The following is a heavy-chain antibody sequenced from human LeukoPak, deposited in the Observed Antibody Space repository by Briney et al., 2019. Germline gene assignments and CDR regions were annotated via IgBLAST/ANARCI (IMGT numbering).Heavy chain of an antibody. V-gene: IGHV3-7*03. CDR2: IKDDGEK. CDR3: ARGRGLDY. Sequence: GGSLRLSCTASGFTFSYWMTWVRQAPGMGLEWVANIKDDGEKYYVGSVRGRFTISRDNARNSLYLQMNSLRVDDTAVYYCARGRGLDYWGQGTLVTVSS. J-gene: IGHJ4*02. D-gene: IGHD3-16*01. CDR1: GFTFSYW.